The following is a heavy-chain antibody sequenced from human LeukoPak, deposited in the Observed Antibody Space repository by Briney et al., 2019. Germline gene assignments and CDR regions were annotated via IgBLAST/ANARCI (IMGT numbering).Heavy chain of an antibody. D-gene: IGHD3-10*01. Sequence: SETLSLTCTVSGGSISSYYWSWIRQPPGKGLEWIGYIYYSGSTNYNPSLKSRVTISVDTSKNQFSLKLSSVTAADTAVYYCARGAYYYGSGTSRGLDPWGREPWSPSPQ. CDR1: GGSISSYY. V-gene: IGHV4-59*01. CDR3: ARGAYYYGSGTSRGLDP. J-gene: IGHJ5*02. CDR2: IYYSGST.